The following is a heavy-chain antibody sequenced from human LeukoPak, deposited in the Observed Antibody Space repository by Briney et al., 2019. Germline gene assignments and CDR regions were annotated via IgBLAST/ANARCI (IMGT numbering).Heavy chain of an antibody. V-gene: IGHV3-48*03. J-gene: IGHJ5*02. CDR1: GFTFSSYE. D-gene: IGHD6-19*01. CDR3: AKGIAVAGTSSWFDP. Sequence: PGGSLRLSCAASGFTFSSYEMNWVRQAPGKGLERVSYISSSGSTIYYADSVKGRFTISRDNAKNSLYLQMNSLRAEDTAVYCCAKGIAVAGTSSWFDPWGQGTLVTVSS. CDR2: ISSSGSTI.